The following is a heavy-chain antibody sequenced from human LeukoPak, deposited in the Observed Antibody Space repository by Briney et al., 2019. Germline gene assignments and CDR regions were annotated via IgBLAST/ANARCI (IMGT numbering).Heavy chain of an antibody. CDR3: TKDRDYYGSGSN. CDR2: ISASVDST. J-gene: IGHJ3*01. Sequence: GGSLRLSCAASGFTFSSYSMNWVRQAPGKGLEWVSGISASVDSTYYADSVKGRFTISRDNSKNTLHLQMNSLRAEDTALYYCTKDRDYYGSGSNWGQGTMVTVSS. CDR1: GFTFSSYS. D-gene: IGHD3-10*01. V-gene: IGHV3-23*01.